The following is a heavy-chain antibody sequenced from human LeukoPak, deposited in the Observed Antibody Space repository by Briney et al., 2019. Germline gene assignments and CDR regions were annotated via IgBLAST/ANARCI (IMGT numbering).Heavy chain of an antibody. V-gene: IGHV7-4-1*02. Sequence: ASVKVSCKASGYTFTGYYMHWVRQAPGQGLEWMGWINTNTGNPTYAQGFTGRFVFSLDTSVSTAYLQISSLKAEDTAVYYCARVGYCSGGSCYAFDYWGQGTLVTVSS. CDR3: ARVGYCSGGSCYAFDY. CDR2: INTNTGNP. CDR1: GYTFTGYY. J-gene: IGHJ4*02. D-gene: IGHD2-15*01.